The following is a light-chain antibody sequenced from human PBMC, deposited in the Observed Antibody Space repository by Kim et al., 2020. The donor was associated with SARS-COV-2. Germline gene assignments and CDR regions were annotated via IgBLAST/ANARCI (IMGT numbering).Light chain of an antibody. J-gene: IGKJ1*01. CDR3: QQYNTYWT. V-gene: IGKV1-5*03. CDR2: KAS. Sequence: DIQMTQSPSTVSASVGDRVTITCRASQSISSWLAWYQQKPGKAPKILIYKASTLEGGVPSRFSGSGSGTDFTLTISSLQPDDFATYYCQQYNTYWTFGQGTKVDIK. CDR1: QSISSW.